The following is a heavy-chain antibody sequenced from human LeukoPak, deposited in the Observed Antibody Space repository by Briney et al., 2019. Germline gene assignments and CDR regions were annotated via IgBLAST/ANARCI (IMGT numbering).Heavy chain of an antibody. CDR1: GGSISSYY. CDR3: ARVLDYYDSSGPIDY. Sequence: SETLCLTCTVSGGSISSYYWSWIRQPPGKGLEWSRYIYYTGSTNYNPSLKRRVTISVDTSKNQFSLKLSSVTAADTAVYYWARVLDYYDSSGPIDYWGQGTLVTVSS. D-gene: IGHD3-22*01. V-gene: IGHV4-59*01. CDR2: IYYTGST. J-gene: IGHJ4*02.